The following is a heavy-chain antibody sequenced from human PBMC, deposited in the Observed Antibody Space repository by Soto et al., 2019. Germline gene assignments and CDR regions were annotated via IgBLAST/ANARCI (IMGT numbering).Heavy chain of an antibody. CDR3: ARAHEGDFDY. Sequence: SETLSLTCAVSGGSISSGGYSWSWIRQPPGKGLEWIGYIYHSGSTYYNPSLKSRVTISVDRSKNQFSLKLSSVTAADTAVYYCARAHEGDFDYWGQGTLVTVSS. V-gene: IGHV4-30-2*01. J-gene: IGHJ4*02. CDR1: GGSISSGGYS. CDR2: IYHSGST.